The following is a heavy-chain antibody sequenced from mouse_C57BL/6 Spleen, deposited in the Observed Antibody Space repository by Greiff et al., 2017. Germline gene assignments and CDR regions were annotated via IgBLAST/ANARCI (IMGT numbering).Heavy chain of an antibody. CDR3: ERGDGHGEYFDY. V-gene: IGHV5-16*01. D-gene: IGHD2-2*01. J-gene: IGHJ2*01. CDR1: GFTFSDYY. Sequence: EVQRVESEGGLVQPGSSMKLSCTASGFTFSDYYMAWVRQVPEKGLEWVANINYDGSSTYYLDSLKSRFIISRDNAKNILYLQMSSLKSEDTATYYCERGDGHGEYFDYWGQGTTLTVSS. CDR2: INYDGSST.